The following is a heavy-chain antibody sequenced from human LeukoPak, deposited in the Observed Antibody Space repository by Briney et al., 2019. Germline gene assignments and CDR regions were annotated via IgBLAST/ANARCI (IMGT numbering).Heavy chain of an antibody. Sequence: GGSLRLSCAASGFTFSSYSMNWVRQAPGKGVEWGSSISSSSSDIYYADSVKGRFTISRDKAKNSVYLQMNSLRAEDTAVYYCASYVVPAALDYWGQGTLVTVSS. CDR1: GFTFSSYS. V-gene: IGHV3-21*01. CDR2: ISSSSSDI. D-gene: IGHD2-2*01. CDR3: ASYVVPAALDY. J-gene: IGHJ4*02.